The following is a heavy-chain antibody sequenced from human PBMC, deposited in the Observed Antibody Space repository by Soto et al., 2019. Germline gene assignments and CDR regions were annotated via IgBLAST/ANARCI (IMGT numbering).Heavy chain of an antibody. CDR2: INAGNGNT. CDR3: ASSYYYDSSGYSSLYYYYGMDV. J-gene: IGHJ6*02. CDR1: GYTFASYA. Sequence: ASVKVSCKASGYTFASYAMHWVRQAPGQRLEWMGWINAGNGNTKYSQMFQGRVTITRDTSASTAYMELSSLRSEDTAVYYCASSYYYDSSGYSSLYYYYGMDVWGQGTTVTVSS. V-gene: IGHV1-3*01. D-gene: IGHD3-22*01.